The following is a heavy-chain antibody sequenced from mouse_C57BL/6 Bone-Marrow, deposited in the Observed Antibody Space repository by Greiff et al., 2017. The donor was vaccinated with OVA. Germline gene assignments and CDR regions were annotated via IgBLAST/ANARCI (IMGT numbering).Heavy chain of an antibody. CDR2: IDPENGDT. D-gene: IGHD1-1*01. CDR1: GFNIKDDY. J-gene: IGHJ3*01. CDR3: TTLTVVA. Sequence: EVQLQQSGAELVRPGASVKLSCTASGFNIKDDYMHWVKQRPEQGLEWIGWIDPENGDTEYASKFQGKATITADTSSNTAYLQLSSLTSEDTAGDYCTTLTVVARGQGTLVTVSA. V-gene: IGHV14-4*01.